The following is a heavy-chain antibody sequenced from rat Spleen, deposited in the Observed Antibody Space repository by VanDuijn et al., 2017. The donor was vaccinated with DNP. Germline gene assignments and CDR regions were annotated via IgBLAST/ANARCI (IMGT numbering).Heavy chain of an antibody. CDR1: GFTFNNYA. CDR2: ITNSGGGA. CDR3: ARQSYYYSGANYFDY. J-gene: IGHJ2*01. D-gene: IGHD1-1*01. V-gene: IGHV5S23*01. Sequence: EVQLVESGGGLVQPGNSLKLSCAASGFTFNNYAMAWVRQAPAQGLEWVASITNSGGGAYYPDSVKGRFTISRDNAKNTLYLQMDSLRSEDTATYYCARQSYYYSGANYFDYWGQGVMVTVSS.